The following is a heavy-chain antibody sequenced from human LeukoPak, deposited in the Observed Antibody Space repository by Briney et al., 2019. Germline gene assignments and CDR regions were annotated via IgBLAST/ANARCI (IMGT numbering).Heavy chain of an antibody. CDR1: GFTFSSYW. V-gene: IGHV3-7*01. CDR2: IKQDGSEK. Sequence: GALRLSCAASGFTFSSYWMSWVRQAPGKGLEWVANIKQDGSEKYYVDSVKGRFTISRDNAKNSLYLQMNSLRAEDTAVYYCARMRSDSYDSSGYFGWGQGTLVTVSS. D-gene: IGHD3-22*01. J-gene: IGHJ4*02. CDR3: ARMRSDSYDSSGYFG.